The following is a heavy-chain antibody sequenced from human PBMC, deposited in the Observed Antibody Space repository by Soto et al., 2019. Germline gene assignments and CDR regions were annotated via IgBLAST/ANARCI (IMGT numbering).Heavy chain of an antibody. CDR2: IYYSGST. J-gene: IGHJ4*02. CDR3: ARWAAAGTGAIDY. V-gene: IGHV4-61*05. CDR1: GGSISSSSYY. Sequence: PSETLSLTCTVSGGSISSSSYYWGWIRQPPGKGLEWIGYIYYSGSTNYNPSLKSRVTISVDTSKNQFSLKLSSVTAADTAVYYCARWAAAGTGAIDYWGQGTLVTVSS. D-gene: IGHD6-13*01.